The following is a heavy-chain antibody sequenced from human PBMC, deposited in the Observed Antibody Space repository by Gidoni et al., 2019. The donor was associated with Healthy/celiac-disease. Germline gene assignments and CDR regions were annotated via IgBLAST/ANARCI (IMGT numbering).Heavy chain of an antibody. CDR1: GFTSSSYA. CDR3: ATKPTTSDYYYYMDV. V-gene: IGHV3-30-3*01. CDR2: ISYDGSNK. Sequence: QVQLVESGGGVVQPGRSLRLACADSGFTSSSYAMHWVRQAPDKGLEWVEVISYDGSNKYYAGSVKGRLTISRDNSKNTLYLQMNSLGAEDTAVYYCATKPTTSDYYYYMDVWGKGTTVTVSS. J-gene: IGHJ6*03.